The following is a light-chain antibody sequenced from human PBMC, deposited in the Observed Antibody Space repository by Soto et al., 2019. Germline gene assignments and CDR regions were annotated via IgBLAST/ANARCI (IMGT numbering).Light chain of an antibody. CDR1: QSIDSW. J-gene: IGKJ1*01. Sequence: DIQMTQSPSTMSASVGDRVTITCRASQSIDSWLAWYQQKPGKAPKFLMYKASNLESGGPSRFSGSGSETDFTLTISSLQPDDFATYYCQHCKSYPWTFGQGTKVEFK. V-gene: IGKV1-5*03. CDR2: KAS. CDR3: QHCKSYPWT.